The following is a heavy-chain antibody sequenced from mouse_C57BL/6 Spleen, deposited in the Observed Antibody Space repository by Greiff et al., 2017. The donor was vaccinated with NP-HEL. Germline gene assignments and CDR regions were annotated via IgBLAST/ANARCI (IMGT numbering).Heavy chain of an antibody. CDR2: IYPGDGDT. Sequence: VQLQQSGAELVKPGASVKISCKASGYAFSSYWMNWVKQRPGKGLEWIGQIYPGDGDTNYNGKFKGKATLTADKSSSTAYMQLSSLPSEDSAVYFCARLGYYDYEAYWGQGTLVTVSA. J-gene: IGHJ3*01. CDR1: GYAFSSYW. V-gene: IGHV1-80*01. CDR3: ARLGYYDYEAY. D-gene: IGHD2-4*01.